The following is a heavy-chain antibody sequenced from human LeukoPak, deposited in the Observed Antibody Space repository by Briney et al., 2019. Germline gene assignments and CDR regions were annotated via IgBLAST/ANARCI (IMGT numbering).Heavy chain of an antibody. CDR3: ARGDFCSKSNCYLRPMDV. V-gene: IGHV4-59*01. CDR1: GGSISDYY. Sequence: SETLSLTCTVSGGSISDYYWNWIRQPPAKGLEWIGYIYYSGSTTYNPSLKSRVTMSVDTAKNQFSLKLRSVTAADTAVYYCARGDFCSKSNCYLRPMDVWGKGTTVTVSS. CDR2: IYYSGST. D-gene: IGHD3-3*01. J-gene: IGHJ6*03.